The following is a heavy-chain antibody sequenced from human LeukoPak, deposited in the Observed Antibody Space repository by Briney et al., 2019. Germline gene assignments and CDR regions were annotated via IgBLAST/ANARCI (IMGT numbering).Heavy chain of an antibody. CDR1: GGTISSYY. J-gene: IGHJ5*02. D-gene: IGHD6-19*01. CDR2: INYGGST. CDR3: ARVAVAGRKGGFGFDP. Sequence: SETLSLTCAVSGGTISSYYWSWIRQPPGQGLDWIWYINYGGSTNYIPSLKSRVSISVDTSKNQFSLKLSAVCAADTAVYYCARVAVAGRKGGFGFDPWGQGTLVTVSS. V-gene: IGHV4-59*01.